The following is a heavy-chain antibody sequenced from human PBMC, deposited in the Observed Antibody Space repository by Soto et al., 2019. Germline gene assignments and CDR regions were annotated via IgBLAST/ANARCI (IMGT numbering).Heavy chain of an antibody. J-gene: IGHJ5*02. CDR3: ARDGYCSGGSCYRRFDP. V-gene: IGHV4-39*01. Sequence: QLQLQESGPGLVKPSETLSLTCTVSGGSISSSSYYWGWIRQPPGKGLEWIGSIYYSGSTYYNPSLKSRVPISVDTSKNQFSLKLSSVTAADTAVYYCARDGYCSGGSCYRRFDPWGQGTLVTVSS. CDR1: GGSISSSSYY. D-gene: IGHD2-15*01. CDR2: IYYSGST.